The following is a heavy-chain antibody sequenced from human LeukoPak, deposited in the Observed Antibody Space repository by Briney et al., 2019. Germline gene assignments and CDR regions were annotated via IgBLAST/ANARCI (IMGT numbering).Heavy chain of an antibody. J-gene: IGHJ4*02. CDR2: ISYDGSNK. V-gene: IGHV3-30*18. CDR3: AKPLYSGIDY. D-gene: IGHD6-13*01. Sequence: GGSLRLSCAASGFTFSSYGMHWVRQAPGKGLEWVAVISYDGSNKYYADSVKGRFTISRDNSKNTLYLQMNSLRAEDTAVYYCAKPLYSGIDYWGQGTLVTVSS. CDR1: GFTFSSYG.